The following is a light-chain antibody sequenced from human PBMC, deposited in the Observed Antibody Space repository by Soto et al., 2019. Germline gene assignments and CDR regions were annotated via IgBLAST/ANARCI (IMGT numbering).Light chain of an antibody. V-gene: IGLV2-11*01. CDR3: CSYAGSYSVV. J-gene: IGLJ1*01. CDR2: DVS. CDR1: STDVGGYNY. Sequence: QSALTQPRSVSGSPGQSVTISCPGASTDVGGYNYVSWYQQHPGKAPRLVIYDVSRRPSGVPDRFSGSKSGNTASLTISGLQAEDEADYYCCSYAGSYSVVFGTGTKVTVL.